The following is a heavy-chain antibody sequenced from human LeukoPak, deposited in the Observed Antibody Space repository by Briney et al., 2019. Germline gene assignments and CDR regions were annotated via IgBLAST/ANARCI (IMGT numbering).Heavy chain of an antibody. V-gene: IGHV1-69*04. CDR1: GGTFSSYA. Sequence: SVKVSCKASGGTFSSYAISWVRQAPGQGPEWMGRIIPILGIANYAQKFQGGVTITADKSTSTAYMELSSLRSEDTAVYYCARDLAERYFDWLFPNFDYWGQGTLVTVSS. CDR3: ARDLAERYFDWLFPNFDY. D-gene: IGHD3-9*01. J-gene: IGHJ4*02. CDR2: IIPILGIA.